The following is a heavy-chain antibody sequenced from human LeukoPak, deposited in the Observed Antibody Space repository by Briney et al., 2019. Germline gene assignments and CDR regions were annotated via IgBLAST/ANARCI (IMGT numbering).Heavy chain of an antibody. Sequence: GASVKVSCKASGGTFSSYAISWVRQAPGQGLEWMGGIIPIFGTANYAQKFQGRVTITADESTSTAYMELSSLRSEDTAVYYCARESSGWGRDKQRGGNWFDPWGQGTLVTVSS. D-gene: IGHD6-19*01. CDR3: ARESSGWGRDKQRGGNWFDP. CDR2: IIPIFGTA. J-gene: IGHJ5*02. CDR1: GGTFSSYA. V-gene: IGHV1-69*13.